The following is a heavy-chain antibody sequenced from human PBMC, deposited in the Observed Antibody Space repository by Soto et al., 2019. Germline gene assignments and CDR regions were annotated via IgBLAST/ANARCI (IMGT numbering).Heavy chain of an antibody. D-gene: IGHD6-13*01. J-gene: IGHJ6*02. CDR3: ARLSSSWYRGEYYGMDV. Sequence: SVTLSLTCTVSGGSISSGGYYWSWKRKHPGKGLEWIGYIYYSGSTYYNPSLKSRVTISVDTSKNQFSLKLSSVTAADTAVYYCARLSSSWYRGEYYGMDVWGQGTTVTVSS. V-gene: IGHV4-31*03. CDR2: IYYSGST. CDR1: GGSISSGGYY.